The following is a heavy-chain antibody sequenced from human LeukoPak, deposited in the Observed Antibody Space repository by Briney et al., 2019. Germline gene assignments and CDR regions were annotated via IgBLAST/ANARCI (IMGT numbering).Heavy chain of an antibody. CDR2: ISGSGGSA. D-gene: IGHD3-9*01. Sequence: GASLRLSCAASGFTFSSYAMSWVRQAPGKGLEWVSAISGSGGSAYYADSVKGRFTISRDNSKNTLYLQMNSLRAEDTAVYYCAKIGGGGYDILTGYYKGIDYWGQGTLVTVSS. J-gene: IGHJ4*02. V-gene: IGHV3-23*01. CDR3: AKIGGGGYDILTGYYKGIDY. CDR1: GFTFSSYA.